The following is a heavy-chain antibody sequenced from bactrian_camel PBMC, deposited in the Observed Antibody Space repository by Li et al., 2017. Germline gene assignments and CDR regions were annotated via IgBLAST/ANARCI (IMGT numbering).Heavy chain of an antibody. J-gene: IGHJ4*01. D-gene: IGHD1*01. CDR2: FASDGNT. CDR1: GFTFSSYN. V-gene: IGHV3S10*01. CDR3: AASSVGWSVIEY. Sequence: QLVESGGGLVQPGGSVRLSCDASGFTFSSYNMLWIRQAPGKGLEWVSSFASDGNTYYVDSVKGRFTFSRDNAKNAVYLQMKRLKPEDTALYFCAASSVGWSVIEYCGQGTQVTVS.